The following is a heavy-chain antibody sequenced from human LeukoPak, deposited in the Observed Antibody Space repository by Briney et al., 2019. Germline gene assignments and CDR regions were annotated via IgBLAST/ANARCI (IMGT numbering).Heavy chain of an antibody. V-gene: IGHV4-59*01. CDR1: GGSISTYY. CDR3: ARSGTKTNGFDH. Sequence: SETLSLTCTVSGGSISTYYWSWIRQPPGKGLEWIGYIYYSGSTNYSPSLQSRVTMSVDTSKNQFSLRMYSVTAADTAVYYCARSGTKTNGFDHWGQGTLVTVSS. D-gene: IGHD2-8*01. J-gene: IGHJ4*02. CDR2: IYYSGST.